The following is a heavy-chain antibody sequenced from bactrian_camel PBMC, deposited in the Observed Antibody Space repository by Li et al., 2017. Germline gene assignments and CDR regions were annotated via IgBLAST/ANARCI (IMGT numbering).Heavy chain of an antibody. D-gene: IGHD3*01. V-gene: IGHV3-2*01. CDR2: IYADAGTP. Sequence: HVQLVESGGGLVQPGGSLRLSCAGSGFILESFFLAWIRQAPGKGLEWVSSIYADAGTPYYADSVKGRFTISKDNAKTTLYLQMNSLKPEDTAMYYCAAGRLPFGFPGLAPSGYNLWGQGTQVTVS. CDR3: AAGRLPFGFPGLAPSGYNL. CDR1: GFILESFF. J-gene: IGHJ4*01.